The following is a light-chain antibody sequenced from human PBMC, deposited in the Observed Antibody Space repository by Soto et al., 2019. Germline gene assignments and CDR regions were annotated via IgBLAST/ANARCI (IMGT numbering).Light chain of an antibody. Sequence: DIQMTQSPSSVSASVGDRITITCRASQDISSYLAWFQQKPGKAPKLLIYGASTLQSGVPSRFSGSGSGTDFTLTINTLQPEDFATYSCQQANSFPLSVGGGTKVDIK. J-gene: IGKJ4*01. CDR3: QQANSFPLS. CDR2: GAS. V-gene: IGKV1D-12*01. CDR1: QDISSY.